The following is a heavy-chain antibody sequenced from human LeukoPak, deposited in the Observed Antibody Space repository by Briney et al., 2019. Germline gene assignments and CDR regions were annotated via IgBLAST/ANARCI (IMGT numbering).Heavy chain of an antibody. J-gene: IGHJ5*02. D-gene: IGHD2/OR15-2a*01. CDR3: AKDLLPMT. V-gene: IGHV3-23*01. CDR1: GFTFSSYA. Sequence: GGSLRLSCASSGFTFSSYAMSRVRQAPGKGLEWVSTIGGTGVRTYYADSVKGRFTISRDNSKNTLYLQINSLRAEDTAVYYCAKDLLPMTWGQGTLVTVSS. CDR2: IGGTGVRT.